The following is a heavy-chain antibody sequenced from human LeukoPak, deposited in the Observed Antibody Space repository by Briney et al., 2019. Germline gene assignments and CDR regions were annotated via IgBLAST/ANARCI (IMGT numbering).Heavy chain of an antibody. V-gene: IGHV4-59*01. J-gene: IGHJ4*02. CDR1: DGSISNYY. Sequence: KPSETLSLTCTVSDGSISNYYWNWIRQPPGKGLEWIGYIYYSGNTFYNPSLKSRVTMSIDTSKNQFSLKLTSVTAADSAVYCCAGDTYGFDYWGQGTLVTVSS. CDR3: AGDTYGFDY. CDR2: IYYSGNT. D-gene: IGHD3-10*01.